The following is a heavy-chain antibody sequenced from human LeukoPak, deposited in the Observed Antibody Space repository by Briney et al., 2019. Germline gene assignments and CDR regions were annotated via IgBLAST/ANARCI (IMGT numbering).Heavy chain of an antibody. CDR2: ISYDGSNK. D-gene: IGHD3-9*01. Sequence: GGSLRLSCAASGFTFSSYAMHWVRQAPGKGLEWVAVISYDGSNKYYADSVEGRFTISRDNSKNTLYLQMNSLRAEDTAVYYCARSSTGMRYFDWFAADYWGQGTLVTVPS. J-gene: IGHJ4*02. V-gene: IGHV3-30-3*01. CDR1: GFTFSSYA. CDR3: ARSSTGMRYFDWFAADY.